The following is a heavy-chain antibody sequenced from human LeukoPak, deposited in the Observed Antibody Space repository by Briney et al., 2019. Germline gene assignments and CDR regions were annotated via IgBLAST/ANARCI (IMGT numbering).Heavy chain of an antibody. CDR1: GGSFSGYY. CDR3: ARHRWSGGSCYPMNWFDP. Sequence: SETLSLTCAVYGGSFSGYYWSWIRQPPGKGLEWIGEINHSGITNYNPSLKSRVTISVDTSKKQFSLKLSSVTAADTAVYYCARHRWSGGSCYPMNWFDPGGQGTLVTVSS. D-gene: IGHD2-15*01. V-gene: IGHV4-34*01. CDR2: INHSGIT. J-gene: IGHJ5*02.